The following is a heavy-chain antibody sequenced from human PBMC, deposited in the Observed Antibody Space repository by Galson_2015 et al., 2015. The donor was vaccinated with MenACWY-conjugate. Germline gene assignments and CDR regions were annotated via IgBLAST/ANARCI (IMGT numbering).Heavy chain of an antibody. J-gene: IGHJ6*02. CDR1: GVTFSSSW. CDR3: ARDRSYSLDV. CDR2: INSDGSTT. D-gene: IGHD3-16*02. Sequence: SLRLSCAASGVTFSSSWMHWVRHAPGKGLVWVSYINSDGSTTTCADSVNGRFIISRDNAKNTLYLQMNSLRAEDTAVYYCARDRSYSLDVWGQGTTVTVSS. V-gene: IGHV3-74*01.